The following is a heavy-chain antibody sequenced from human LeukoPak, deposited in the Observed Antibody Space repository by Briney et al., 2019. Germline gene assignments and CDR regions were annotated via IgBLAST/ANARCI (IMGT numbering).Heavy chain of an antibody. Sequence: GGTLRLSCGASGFTFNSYGMNWVRQAPGKGLEWVSGISGSGADTYYADSVKGRFTISRDSSKNTLYLQMNSLRAEDTAVYYCARLFRDVTTFDYWGQGTLVTVSS. CDR3: ARLFRDVTTFDY. CDR1: GFTFNSYG. CDR2: ISGSGADT. J-gene: IGHJ4*02. V-gene: IGHV3-23*01. D-gene: IGHD1-1*01.